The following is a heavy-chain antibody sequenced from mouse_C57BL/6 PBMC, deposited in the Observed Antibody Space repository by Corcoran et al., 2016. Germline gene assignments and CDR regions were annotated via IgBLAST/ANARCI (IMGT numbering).Heavy chain of an antibody. J-gene: IGHJ1*03. Sequence: EVQLQQSGPVLVKPGASVKMSCKASGYTFTDYYMNWVKQSHGKSLEWIGVINPYNGGTSYNQKFKGKATLTVDKSSSTAYMELNSLTSEDSAVYYCARGRGWLLLQWYFDVWGTGTTVTVSS. CDR2: INPYNGGT. D-gene: IGHD2-3*01. CDR1: GYTFTDYY. CDR3: ARGRGWLLLQWYFDV. V-gene: IGHV1-19*01.